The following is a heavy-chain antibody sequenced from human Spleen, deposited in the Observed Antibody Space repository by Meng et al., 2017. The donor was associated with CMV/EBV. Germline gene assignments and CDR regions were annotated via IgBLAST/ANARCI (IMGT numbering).Heavy chain of an antibody. J-gene: IGHJ5*02. D-gene: IGHD4-17*01. Sequence: GDAVSGGSYTWGEIRQPPGKGLEWIGYIYYSGSTEYNPSLRSRVTISVDTSKNQFSLNLSSVPAADTAVYYCARVFDGAYPNWFDPWGQGSLVTVSS. CDR1: GDAVSGGSYT. CDR2: IYYSGST. V-gene: IGHV4-61*01. CDR3: ARVFDGAYPNWFDP.